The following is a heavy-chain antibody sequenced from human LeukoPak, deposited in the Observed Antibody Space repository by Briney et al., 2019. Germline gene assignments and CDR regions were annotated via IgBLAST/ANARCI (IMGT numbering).Heavy chain of an antibody. D-gene: IGHD6-19*01. CDR2: ISSSSSYI. V-gene: IGHV3-21*01. Sequence: GGSLRLSCAASGFTFSSYEMNWVRQAPGKGLEWVSSISSSSSYIYYADSVKGRFTISRDNAKNSLYLQMNSLRAEDTAVYYCARASDSSADAFDIWGQGTRVTVSS. J-gene: IGHJ3*02. CDR3: ARASDSSADAFDI. CDR1: GFTFSSYE.